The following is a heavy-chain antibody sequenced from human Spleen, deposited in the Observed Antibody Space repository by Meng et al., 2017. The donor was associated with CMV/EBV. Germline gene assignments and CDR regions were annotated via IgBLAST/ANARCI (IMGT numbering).Heavy chain of an antibody. Sequence: SETLSLTCTVSGGSVTSDRDYWSWIRQPPGKGLEWIGYIFYSGKSYSGTTTYNPSLKSRVAMSVDRSKNQISLKLSSVTAADTAVYYCARAIYEYSSSSMTFILYFDLWGRGTLVTVSS. J-gene: IGHJ2*01. CDR1: GGSVTSDRDY. V-gene: IGHV4-61*01. D-gene: IGHD6-6*01. CDR3: ARAIYEYSSSSMTFILYFDL. CDR2: IFYSGKSYSGTT.